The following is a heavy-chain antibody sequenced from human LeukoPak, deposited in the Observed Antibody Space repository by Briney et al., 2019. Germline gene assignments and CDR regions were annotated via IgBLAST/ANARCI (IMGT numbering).Heavy chain of an antibody. D-gene: IGHD4-17*01. J-gene: IGHJ6*03. CDR1: GGSIGSYY. V-gene: IGHV4-4*07. CDR2: IYTSGST. CDR3: ARDYGSPKYYYYMDV. Sequence: PSETLSLTCTVSGGSIGSYYWSWIRQPAGKGLEWIGRIYTSGSTNYNPSLKSRVTISVDTSKNQFSLKLSSVTAADTAVYYCARDYGSPKYYYYMDVWGKGTTVTVSS.